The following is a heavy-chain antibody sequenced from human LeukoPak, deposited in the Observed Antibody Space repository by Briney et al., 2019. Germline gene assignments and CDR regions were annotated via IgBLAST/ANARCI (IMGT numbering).Heavy chain of an antibody. CDR1: GFTFRNYV. CDR3: AREGYYGSGSPPSLYFDY. CDR2: TSSDLNVK. D-gene: IGHD3-10*01. J-gene: IGHJ4*02. Sequence: GGSLRLSCAASGFTFRNYVIHWVRQAPGKGLEWVAVTSSDLNVKLYADSMKGRFTISRDNSRSTLYLQMNSLRPEDTAIYYCAREGYYGSGSPPSLYFDYWGQGTLVTVSS. V-gene: IGHV3-30-3*01.